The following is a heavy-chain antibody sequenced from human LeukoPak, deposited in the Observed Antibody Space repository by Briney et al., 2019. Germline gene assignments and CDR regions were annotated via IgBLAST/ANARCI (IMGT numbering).Heavy chain of an antibody. CDR2: ISTGSNFI. Sequence: GGSLRLSCAASGFTFSSYTMNWVRQAPGKGLEWVSSISTGSNFIYYADSVKGRFTISRDNAKNSVYLQMNSLRAEDTAVYYCARDTTLNWFDPWGQGTLVTVSS. CDR1: GFTFSSYT. CDR3: ARDTTLNWFDP. J-gene: IGHJ5*02. V-gene: IGHV3-21*01. D-gene: IGHD1-1*01.